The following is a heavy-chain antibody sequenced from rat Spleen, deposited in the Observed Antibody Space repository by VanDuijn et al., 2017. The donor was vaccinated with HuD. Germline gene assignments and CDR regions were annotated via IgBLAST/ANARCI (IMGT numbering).Heavy chain of an antibody. Sequence: EVQLVESDGGLVQPGRSLKLSCAASGFTFSDYYMTWVRQAPTKGLEWVATITYDGSSTYYRDSVKGRFTISRDNAKSTLYLQMDSLRSEDTATYYCTTVTTGWFAYWGQGTLVTVSS. V-gene: IGHV5-29*01. J-gene: IGHJ3*01. CDR3: TTVTTGWFAY. CDR2: ITYDGSST. CDR1: GFTFSDYY. D-gene: IGHD1-10*01.